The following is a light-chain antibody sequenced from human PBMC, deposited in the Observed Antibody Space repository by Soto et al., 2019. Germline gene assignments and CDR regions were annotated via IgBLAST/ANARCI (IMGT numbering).Light chain of an antibody. Sequence: QSALTQPASVSGSPGQSITISCTGTSSDVGGHNYVSWYQQHPGKAPKFMIFEVSNRPSGVSNRFSGSKSGKTASLTISGLQAEDEADYYCSSYTSTNTWVFGGGTKLTVL. V-gene: IGLV2-14*01. CDR3: SSYTSTNTWV. CDR1: SSDVGGHNY. CDR2: EVS. J-gene: IGLJ3*02.